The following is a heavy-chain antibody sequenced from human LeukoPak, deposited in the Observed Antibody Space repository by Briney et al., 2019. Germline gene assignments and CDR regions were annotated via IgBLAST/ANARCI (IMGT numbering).Heavy chain of an antibody. CDR1: GGSFSGYY. D-gene: IGHD2-2*01. CDR3: ARSTRGYFDY. V-gene: IGHV4-34*01. Sequence: SETLSLACAVYGGSFSGYYWSWIRQPPGKGLEWIGEINHSGSTNYNPSLKSRVTISVDTSKNQFSLKLSSVTAADTAVYYCARSTRGYFDYWGQGTLVTVSS. CDR2: INHSGST. J-gene: IGHJ4*02.